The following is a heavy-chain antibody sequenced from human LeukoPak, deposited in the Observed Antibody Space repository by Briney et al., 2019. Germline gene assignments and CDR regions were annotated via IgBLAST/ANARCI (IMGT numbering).Heavy chain of an antibody. CDR1: GGSISSYY. CDR2: IYTSGSA. D-gene: IGHD6-6*01. V-gene: IGHV4-4*07. Sequence: SETLSLTCTVSGGSISSYYWSWIRQPAGKGLEWIGHIYTSGSANYNPSLKSRVTMSVDTSKNQFSLKLSSVTAADTAVYYCARVRNGRVSYYYYYYMDVWGKGTTVTVSS. J-gene: IGHJ6*03. CDR3: ARVRNGRVSYYYYYYMDV.